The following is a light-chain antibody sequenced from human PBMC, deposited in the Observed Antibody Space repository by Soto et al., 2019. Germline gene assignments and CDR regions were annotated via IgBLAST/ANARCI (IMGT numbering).Light chain of an antibody. J-gene: IGKJ1*01. CDR2: TTS. CDR1: QSVSSY. Sequence: EIVLTQSPATLSLSPGERATLSCRASQSVSSYLAWYQQKPGQAPSLLIYTTSTRASGVPARFSGSGSGTEFTLTINSLQTEDFGLYYCQQYNSWPRTFGQGTEVDIK. CDR3: QQYNSWPRT. V-gene: IGKV3-15*01.